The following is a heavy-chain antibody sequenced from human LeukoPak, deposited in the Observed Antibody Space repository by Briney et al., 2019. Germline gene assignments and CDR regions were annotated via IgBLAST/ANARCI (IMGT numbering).Heavy chain of an antibody. CDR2: ISASGAE. Sequence: GGSLRLSCAVSGLTFSDAWVSWVRRAPGKGLEWVARISASGAENYAAPVNARFTASRDDSKSTVYLHMNSLTTEDTAVYYCTTAPTRGWLPYFDSRGPGTVVTVSS. CDR3: TTAPTRGWLPYFDS. D-gene: IGHD5-24*01. V-gene: IGHV3-15*01. J-gene: IGHJ4*02. CDR1: GLTFSDAW.